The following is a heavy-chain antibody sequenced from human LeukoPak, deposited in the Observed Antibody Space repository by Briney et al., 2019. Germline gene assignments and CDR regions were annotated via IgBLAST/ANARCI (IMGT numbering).Heavy chain of an antibody. D-gene: IGHD3-16*02. CDR3: TTDPRSDYDYVWGSYRYMGPIDY. Sequence: GGSLRLSCAASGFTFSNAWMSWVRQAPGKGLEWVGRIKSKTDGGTTDYAAPVKGRFTISRDDSKNTLYLQMNSLKTEDTAVYYCTTDPRSDYDYVWGSYRYMGPIDYWGQGTLVTVSS. J-gene: IGHJ4*02. V-gene: IGHV3-15*01. CDR2: IKSKTDGGTT. CDR1: GFTFSNAW.